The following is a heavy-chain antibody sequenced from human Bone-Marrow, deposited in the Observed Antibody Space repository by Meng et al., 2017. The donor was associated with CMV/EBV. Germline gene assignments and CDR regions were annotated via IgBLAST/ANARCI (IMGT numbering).Heavy chain of an antibody. J-gene: IGHJ4*02. CDR1: GGSISSYY. CDR2: IYYSGST. Sequence: SETLSLTCTVSGGSISSYYWSWIRQPPGKGLEWIGYIYYSGSTNYNPSLKSRVTISVDTSKNQFSLKLSSVTAADTAAYYCARYPSSSSWYFFDYWGQGTLVTVSS. V-gene: IGHV4-59*01. CDR3: ARYPSSSSWYFFDY. D-gene: IGHD6-13*01.